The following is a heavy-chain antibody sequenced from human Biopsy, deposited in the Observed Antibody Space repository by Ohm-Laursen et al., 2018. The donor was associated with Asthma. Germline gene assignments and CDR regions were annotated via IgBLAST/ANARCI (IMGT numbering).Heavy chain of an antibody. CDR2: GGSYYDGGLK. CDR3: ARDVMEWYLPAFDF. D-gene: IGHD3-3*01. V-gene: IGHV3-30-3*01. J-gene: IGHJ4*02. Sequence: SLRLSCSASGFTFRSYAMHWVRQTPGKGLEWVAVGGSYYDGGLKYYADSVNGRFTVSRDDSKNTLYLQMNSLRPDDTAVYYCARDVMEWYLPAFDFWGQGTLVTVSS. CDR1: GFTFRSYA.